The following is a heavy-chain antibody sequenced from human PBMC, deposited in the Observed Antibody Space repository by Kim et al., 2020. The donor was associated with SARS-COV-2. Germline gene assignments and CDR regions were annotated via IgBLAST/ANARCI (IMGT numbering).Heavy chain of an antibody. Sequence: GGSLRLSCAASGFTFDDYAMHWVRQAPGKGLEWVSGISWNSGSIGYADSVKGRFTISRDNAKNSLYLQMNSLRAEDTALYYCAKDLDYYGSGIGGSYFDYWGQGTLVTVSS. J-gene: IGHJ4*02. CDR1: GFTFDDYA. D-gene: IGHD3-10*01. CDR3: AKDLDYYGSGIGGSYFDY. CDR2: ISWNSGSI. V-gene: IGHV3-9*01.